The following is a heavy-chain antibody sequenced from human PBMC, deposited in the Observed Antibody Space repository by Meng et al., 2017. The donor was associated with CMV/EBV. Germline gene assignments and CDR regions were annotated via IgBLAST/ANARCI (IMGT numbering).Heavy chain of an antibody. Sequence: ASAKVSCKASGYTFTSYGISWVRQAPGQGLEWMGWISAYNGNTNYAQKLQGRVTMTTDTSTSTAYMELRSLRSEDTAVYYCARDFFSLEWLQLPPAPNWFDPWGQGTLVTVSS. CDR3: ARDFFSLEWLQLPPAPNWFDP. CDR1: GYTFTSYG. CDR2: ISAYNGNT. D-gene: IGHD3-3*01. J-gene: IGHJ5*02. V-gene: IGHV1-18*01.